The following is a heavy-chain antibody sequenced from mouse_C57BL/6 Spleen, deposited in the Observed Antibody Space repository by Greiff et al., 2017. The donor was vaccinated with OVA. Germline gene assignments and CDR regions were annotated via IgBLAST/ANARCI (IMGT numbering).Heavy chain of an antibody. D-gene: IGHD1-1*01. CDR1: GYTFTDYY. CDR2: INPNNGGT. CDR3: ALYGSSYLWDDD. Sequence: EVQLQQSGPELVKPGASVKISCKASGYTFTDYYMNWVKQSHGKSLEWIGDINPNNGGTSYNQKFKGKATLTVDKSSSTAYMELRSLTSADSAVFYGALYGSSYLWDDDWGQGTTLTVSS. V-gene: IGHV1-26*01. J-gene: IGHJ2*01.